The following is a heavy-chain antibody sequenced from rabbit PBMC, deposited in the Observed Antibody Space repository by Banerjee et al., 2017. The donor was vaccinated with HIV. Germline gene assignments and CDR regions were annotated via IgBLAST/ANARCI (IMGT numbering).Heavy chain of an antibody. Sequence: QSLEESGGDLVKPGASLTLTCTASGFSFSSSYYMWWVRQAPGKGLEWIACIYAGSSGSTYYASWAKGRFTISKTSSTTVTLQMTSLTAADTATYFCARADSSYYRAFNLWGPGTLVTVS. CDR3: ARADSSYYRAFNL. D-gene: IGHD8-1*01. V-gene: IGHV1S40*01. CDR2: IYAGSSGST. J-gene: IGHJ4*01. CDR1: GFSFSSSYY.